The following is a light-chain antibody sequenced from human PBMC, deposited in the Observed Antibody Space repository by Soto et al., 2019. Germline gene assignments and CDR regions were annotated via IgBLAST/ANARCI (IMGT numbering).Light chain of an antibody. CDR1: SSDIGGYNY. CDR2: EVS. V-gene: IGLV2-8*01. J-gene: IGLJ3*02. CDR3: TPYAGSNHLV. Sequence: QSALTQPPSASGSPGQSVTISCTGTSSDIGGYNYVSWYQQHPGKAPKLIIYEVSKRPSGVPDRFSGSKSGNTASLTVSGLQAEDEADYYCTPYAGSNHLVFAGGTKVTVL.